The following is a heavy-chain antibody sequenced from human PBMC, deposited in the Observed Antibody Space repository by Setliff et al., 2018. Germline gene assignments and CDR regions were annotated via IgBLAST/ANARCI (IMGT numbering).Heavy chain of an antibody. V-gene: IGHV1-3*01. CDR3: AREVLPLVREEAFYI. CDR2: INAGNGNT. J-gene: IGHJ3*02. D-gene: IGHD2-2*01. CDR1: GYTFTSYG. Sequence: ASVKVSCKASGYTFTSYGITWARQAPGQRLEWMGWINAGNGNTKCSQNFQGRVTITRDTSASTAYVELSSLRSEDTAVYYCAREVLPLVREEAFYIWGQGTMVTVSS.